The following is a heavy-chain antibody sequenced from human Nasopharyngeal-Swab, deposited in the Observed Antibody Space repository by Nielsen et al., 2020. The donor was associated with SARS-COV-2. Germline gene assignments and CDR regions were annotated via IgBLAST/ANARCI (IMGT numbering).Heavy chain of an antibody. D-gene: IGHD6-13*01. CDR2: IIPIFGTA. Sequence: SVKVSCKASGGTFSSYAISWVRQAPGQELEWMGGIIPIFGTANYAQKFQGRVTITADKSTSTAYMELSSLRSEDTAVYYCARNRGDSSSWYVYYYGMDVWGQGTTVTVSS. CDR3: ARNRGDSSSWYVYYYGMDV. CDR1: GGTFSSYA. V-gene: IGHV1-69*06. J-gene: IGHJ6*02.